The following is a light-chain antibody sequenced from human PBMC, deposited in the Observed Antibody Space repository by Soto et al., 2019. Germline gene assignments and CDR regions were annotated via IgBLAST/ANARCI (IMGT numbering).Light chain of an antibody. Sequence: DMQLTHSRSSLSASVGDRVTLTCHANQDINKNLIWYQQKPGKAPKLLIYDDSDLETGVPSRFSGSGAGTGFTFNISRLQPEDFATYYCKQYESLPLTFGQGTRLEIK. CDR1: QDINKN. CDR2: DDS. CDR3: KQYESLPLT. J-gene: IGKJ5*01. V-gene: IGKV1-33*01.